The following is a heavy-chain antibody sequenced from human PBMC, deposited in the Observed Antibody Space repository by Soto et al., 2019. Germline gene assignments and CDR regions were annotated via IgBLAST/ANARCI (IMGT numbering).Heavy chain of an antibody. CDR1: GFTFSSYS. J-gene: IGHJ4*02. CDR2: ISSSSSTI. D-gene: IGHD2-2*02. CDR3: AKPDCTSPSCDKKFES. Sequence: GGSLRLSCAASGFTFSSYSMNWVRQAPGKGLEWVSYISSSSSTIYYADSVKGRFTISRDNSRDTLFLQMSRLRAEDTAVYYCAKPDCTSPSCDKKFESWGQGTLVTVSS. V-gene: IGHV3-48*01.